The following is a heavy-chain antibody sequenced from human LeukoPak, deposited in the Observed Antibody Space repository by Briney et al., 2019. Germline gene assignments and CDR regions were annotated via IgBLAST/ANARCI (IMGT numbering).Heavy chain of an antibody. CDR1: GATFSDYA. J-gene: IGHJ6*04. Sequence: SVKVSCKASGATFSDYALNWVRQAPGQGLEWMGVFIPILGTANSTQKFQDRVTITADMSTNAAYMELSSLRSEDTAVYFCAGIPVFGVVLHQEPVWGKGTTVTVSS. D-gene: IGHD3-3*01. V-gene: IGHV1-69*10. CDR2: FIPILGTA. CDR3: AGIPVFGVVLHQEPV.